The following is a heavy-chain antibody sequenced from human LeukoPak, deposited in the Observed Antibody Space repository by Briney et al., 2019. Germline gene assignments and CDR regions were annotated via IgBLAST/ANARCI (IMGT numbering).Heavy chain of an antibody. J-gene: IGHJ6*02. V-gene: IGHV4-59*12. CDR3: ARYTGTYGYYGMDV. CDR1: GGSISSYF. CDR2: ISYSGST. Sequence: SETLSLTCTVSGGSISSYFWSWIRQPPGKELEGIGYISYSGSTNYNPSLKSRLTISVDTSKNQFSLKLTSVTAADTAVYYCARYTGTYGYYGMDVWGQGTTVTVSS. D-gene: IGHD1-26*01.